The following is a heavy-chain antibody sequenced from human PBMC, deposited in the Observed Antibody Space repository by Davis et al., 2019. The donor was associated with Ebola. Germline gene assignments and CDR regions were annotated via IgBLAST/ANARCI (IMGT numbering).Heavy chain of an antibody. Sequence: SETLSLTCTVSGVSISSGSHYWGWIRQPPGKGLEWIGSIYYSGSTNYNPSLKSRVTISVDTSKNQFSLKLSSVTAADTAVYYCARGGYSYGYFIVDYWGQGTLVTVSS. D-gene: IGHD5-18*01. CDR1: GVSISSGSHY. J-gene: IGHJ4*02. CDR3: ARGGYSYGYFIVDY. V-gene: IGHV4-39*07. CDR2: IYYSGST.